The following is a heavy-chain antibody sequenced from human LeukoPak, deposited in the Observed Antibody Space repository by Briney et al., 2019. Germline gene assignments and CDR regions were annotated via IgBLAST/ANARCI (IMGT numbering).Heavy chain of an antibody. CDR3: ARAPGNEGYGPFDY. D-gene: IGHD1-14*01. V-gene: IGHV4-39*01. Sequence: PSETLSLTCTVSGGSISSSSYYWGWIRQPPGKGLEWIGSIYYSGSTYYNPSLKSRVTISVDTSKNQFSLKLSSVTAADTAVYYCARAPGNEGYGPFDYWGQGTLVTVSS. CDR2: IYYSGST. CDR1: GGSISSSSYY. J-gene: IGHJ4*02.